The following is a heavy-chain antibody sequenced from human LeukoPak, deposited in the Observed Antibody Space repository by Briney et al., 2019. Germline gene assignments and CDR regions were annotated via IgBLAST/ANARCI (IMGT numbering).Heavy chain of an antibody. D-gene: IGHD3-10*01. V-gene: IGHV1-69*04. CDR3: ARGFDYYGSGSYYGGRFDY. J-gene: IGHJ4*02. CDR2: IIPILGIA. CDR1: GGTFSSYA. Sequence: SVKVSFKASGGTFSSYAISWVRQAPGQGLEWMGRIIPILGIANYAQKFQGRVTITADKSTSTAYMELSSLRSEDTAVYYCARGFDYYGSGSYYGGRFDYWGQGTLVTVSS.